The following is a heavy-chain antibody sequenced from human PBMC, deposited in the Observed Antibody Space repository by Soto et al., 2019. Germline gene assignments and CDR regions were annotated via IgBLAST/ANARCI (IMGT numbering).Heavy chain of an antibody. CDR3: ARAEVAVAGSGWFDA. CDR1: GDSITSGDYY. CDR2: IFYSGST. J-gene: IGHJ5*01. Sequence: PSETLSLTCTVSGDSITSGDYYWSWVRQPPGKGLEWIGYIFYSGSTYYKASLKSRVTISLDMSRNQFSLKLTSVTAADTAVYYCARAEVAVAGSGWFDAWGHGTLVT. V-gene: IGHV4-30-4*01. D-gene: IGHD6-19*01.